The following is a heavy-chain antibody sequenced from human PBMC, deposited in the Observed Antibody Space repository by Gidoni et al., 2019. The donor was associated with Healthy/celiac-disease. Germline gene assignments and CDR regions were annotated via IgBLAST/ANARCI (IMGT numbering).Heavy chain of an antibody. CDR2: IYYSGST. Sequence: QVQLQESGPGLVKPSETLSLTCTVSGGSISSYYWSWIRQPPGKGLEWIGYIYYSGSTNYNPSLKSRVTISVDTSKNQFSLKLSSVTAADTAVYYCARDLRGFDYWGQGTLVTVSS. V-gene: IGHV4-59*01. J-gene: IGHJ4*02. CDR1: GGSISSYY. CDR3: ARDLRGFDY.